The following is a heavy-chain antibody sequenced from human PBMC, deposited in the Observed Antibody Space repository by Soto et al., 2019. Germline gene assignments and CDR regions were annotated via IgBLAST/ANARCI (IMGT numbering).Heavy chain of an antibody. J-gene: IGHJ3*02. CDR2: ISSSSSYT. V-gene: IGHV3-11*06. Sequence: SGGSLRLSCAASGFTFSDYHMSWIRQAPGKGLEWVSYISSSSSYTNYADSVKGRFTISRDNAKNSLYLQMNSLRAEDTAVYYCAREARYYDSSGYYSLRPDAFDIWGQGTMVTVSS. CDR1: GFTFSDYH. CDR3: AREARYYDSSGYYSLRPDAFDI. D-gene: IGHD3-22*01.